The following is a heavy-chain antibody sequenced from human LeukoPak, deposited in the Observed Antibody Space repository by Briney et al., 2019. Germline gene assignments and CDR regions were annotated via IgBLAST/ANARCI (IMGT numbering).Heavy chain of an antibody. CDR1: GFSFSSYS. Sequence: GGSLRLPCAASGFSFSSYSMSWVRQAPGKRLEWVSSLSRSSTYVYYAASVKGRFTISRDNAKNSLYLQMDSLRAEDTAVYYCARASSEGGLDYWGQGTLVTVSS. V-gene: IGHV3-21*04. CDR2: LSRSSTYV. CDR3: ARASSEGGLDY. D-gene: IGHD1-26*01. J-gene: IGHJ4*02.